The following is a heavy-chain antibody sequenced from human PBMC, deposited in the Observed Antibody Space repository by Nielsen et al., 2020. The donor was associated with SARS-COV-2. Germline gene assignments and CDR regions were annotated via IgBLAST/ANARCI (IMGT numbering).Heavy chain of an antibody. D-gene: IGHD4-23*01. Sequence: VRQKPGKGLEWMGIIYPGDSDTRYSPSFQGQVTISADKSISTAYLQWSSLKASDTAMYYCARHKRWCDAFDIWGQGTMVTVSS. CDR3: ARHKRWCDAFDI. J-gene: IGHJ3*02. V-gene: IGHV5-51*01. CDR2: IYPGDSDT.